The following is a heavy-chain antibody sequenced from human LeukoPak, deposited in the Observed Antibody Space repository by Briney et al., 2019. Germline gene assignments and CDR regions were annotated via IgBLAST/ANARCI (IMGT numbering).Heavy chain of an antibody. D-gene: IGHD3-10*01. V-gene: IGHV4-34*01. CDR2: SNHSGNT. Sequence: SETLSLTCAVYGGSFSGDYWSWIRQPPGKGLEWIGESNHSGNTNYNPSLKSRVTISVHTSKNQFSLRLSSVTAADTAVYYCARNRYYYGSRNYGVPNWFDPWGQGTLVTVSS. CDR3: ARNRYYYGSRNYGVPNWFDP. J-gene: IGHJ5*02. CDR1: GGSFSGDY.